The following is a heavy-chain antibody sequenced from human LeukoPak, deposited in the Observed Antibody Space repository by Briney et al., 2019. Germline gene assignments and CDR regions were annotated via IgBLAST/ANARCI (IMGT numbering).Heavy chain of an antibody. Sequence: ASVKVSCQASGYTFTSYYMHWMRRAPGQGPEWMGIINPRGGSTDYAQKFQDRITMTSDTSTSTVYMELNSLRSDDTAVYFCARVGGAAATADYWGQGTLVTVSS. V-gene: IGHV1-46*01. CDR2: INPRGGST. J-gene: IGHJ4*02. CDR1: GYTFTSYY. CDR3: ARVGGAAATADY. D-gene: IGHD6-25*01.